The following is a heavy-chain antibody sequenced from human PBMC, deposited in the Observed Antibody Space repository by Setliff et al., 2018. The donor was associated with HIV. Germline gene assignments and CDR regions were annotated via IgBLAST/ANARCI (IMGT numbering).Heavy chain of an antibody. CDR3: ARDEPTGGIDY. Sequence: GESLKISCAASGFTFNTYAMSWVRQAPGKGLEWVSVISGSGGSTFYADSVKGRFTISRDNAKNSLYLQMNSLRAEDTAVYYCARDEPTGGIDYWGQGTLVTVSS. CDR1: GFTFNTYA. J-gene: IGHJ4*02. D-gene: IGHD3-16*01. CDR2: ISGSGGST. V-gene: IGHV3-23*01.